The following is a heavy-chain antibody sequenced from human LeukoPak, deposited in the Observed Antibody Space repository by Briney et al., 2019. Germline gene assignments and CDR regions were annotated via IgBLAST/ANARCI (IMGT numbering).Heavy chain of an antibody. CDR2: ISTYNGHR. J-gene: IGHJ4*02. D-gene: IGHD5-18*01. CDR1: GYTFTSYG. Sequence: ASVKVSCTASGYTFTSYGISWVRQAPGQGLEWMGWISTYNGHRSYAQKLQGRVTMTTDTSTNTAYMELRSLRSDDTAVYYCARVDTAMGRSPRYWGQGTLVTVSS. V-gene: IGHV1-18*01. CDR3: ARVDTAMGRSPRY.